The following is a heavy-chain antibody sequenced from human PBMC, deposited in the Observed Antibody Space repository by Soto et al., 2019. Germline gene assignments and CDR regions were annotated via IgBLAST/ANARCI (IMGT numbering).Heavy chain of an antibody. CDR1: GGSISSGGYC. V-gene: IGHV4-31*11. CDR3: ARAVWAQLCSPHYFDY. CDR2: IYYSGSP. D-gene: IGHD5-18*01. Sequence: SATLSLTCAVSGGSISSGGYCWSWSRQHPGKGLEWIGYIYYSGSPSYNPSLKSRVTISVDTSKNQFSLKMSYVTAADTAAYYCARAVWAQLCSPHYFDYWGQGTLVTVSS. J-gene: IGHJ4*02.